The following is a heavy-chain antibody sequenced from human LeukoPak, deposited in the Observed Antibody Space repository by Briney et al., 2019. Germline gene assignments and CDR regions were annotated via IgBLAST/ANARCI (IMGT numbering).Heavy chain of an antibody. V-gene: IGHV3-20*04. CDR1: GFRFDDYG. D-gene: IGHD6-19*01. CDR3: ARGGSTGWYSFDY. CDR2: INWNGGST. J-gene: IGHJ4*02. Sequence: AGGSLRLSCVASGFRFDDYGMNWVRHAPGKGLEWVSGINWNGGSTGYADSVKGRFTISRDNAKNSLYLRMNSLRAEDTALYYCARGGSTGWYSFDYWGQGTLVTVSS.